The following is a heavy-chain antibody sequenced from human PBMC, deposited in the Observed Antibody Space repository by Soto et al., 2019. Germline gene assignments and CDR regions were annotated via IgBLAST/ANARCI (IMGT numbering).Heavy chain of an antibody. D-gene: IGHD5-12*01. CDR3: ARPRRDGYNHRTPFDY. Sequence: QVQLVQSGAEVKKPGSSVKVSCKASGGTFSSYAISWVRQAPGQGLEWMGGIIPIFGTANYAQKFQGRVTISADESTSTAYMDLSSLRSEDTAVYYCARPRRDGYNHRTPFDYWGQGTLVTVSS. J-gene: IGHJ4*02. CDR1: GGTFSSYA. V-gene: IGHV1-69*19. CDR2: IIPIFGTA.